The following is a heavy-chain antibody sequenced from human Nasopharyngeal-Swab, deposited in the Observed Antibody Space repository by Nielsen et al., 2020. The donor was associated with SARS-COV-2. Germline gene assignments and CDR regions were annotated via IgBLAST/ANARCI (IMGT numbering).Heavy chain of an antibody. V-gene: IGHV3-49*03. CDR1: GFTFGDYV. Sequence: GESLKISCTASGFTFGDYVMTRFRQAPGKGLEWVGFIRSKAYGGTTEYAASVKGRFSISRDDSKSIAYLQMNSLKTEDTAVYYCSGEREIYYYDSSGYDFDSWGHGTLVTVPS. CDR2: IRSKAYGGTT. D-gene: IGHD3-22*01. J-gene: IGHJ4*01. CDR3: SGEREIYYYDSSGYDFDS.